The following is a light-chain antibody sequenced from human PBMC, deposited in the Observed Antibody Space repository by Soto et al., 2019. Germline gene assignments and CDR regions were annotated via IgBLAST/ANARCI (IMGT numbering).Light chain of an antibody. CDR3: QQYGSFPYT. CDR2: GAS. Sequence: EIVLTQSPGTLSLSPGERATLSCRASQSVGNNFLAWYQQKPGQAPRLLIYGASSRATGIPDRFSGSGSGTDFTLTLSSLEPEDFAVYYCQQYGSFPYTFGQGTKLEIK. J-gene: IGKJ2*01. V-gene: IGKV3-20*01. CDR1: QSVGNNF.